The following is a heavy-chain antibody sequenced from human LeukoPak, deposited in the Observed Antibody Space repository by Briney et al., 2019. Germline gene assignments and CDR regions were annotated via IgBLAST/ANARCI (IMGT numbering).Heavy chain of an antibody. CDR2: ISSSSSYI. Sequence: GGSLRLSCETAGFTFSSYVMHWVRRTPGKGLVWVSSISSSSSYIYYADPVKGRFTISRDNSKNTLYLQMNSLRAEDTAVYYCARDIGPRRGAPGGIPDYWGQGTLVTVSS. CDR3: ARDIGPRRGAPGGIPDY. CDR1: GFTFSSYV. J-gene: IGHJ4*02. D-gene: IGHD3-16*01. V-gene: IGHV3-21*01.